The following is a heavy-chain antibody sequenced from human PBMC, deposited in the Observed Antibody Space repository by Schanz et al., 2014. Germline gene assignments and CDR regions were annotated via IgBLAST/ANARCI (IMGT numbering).Heavy chain of an antibody. Sequence: VELVESGGGLVQPGGSLRLSCAASGFSFSDYYMSWIRQAPGKGLEWISFINTGSNYINYADSVKGRFTISRDNTKTSLFLQLNSLRADDTAVYYCARNRGSGGQNWYFDLCGRGTLVTVSS. V-gene: IGHV3-11*05. CDR3: ARNRGSGGQNWYFDL. CDR1: GFSFSDYY. CDR2: INTGSNYI. J-gene: IGHJ2*01. D-gene: IGHD1-26*01.